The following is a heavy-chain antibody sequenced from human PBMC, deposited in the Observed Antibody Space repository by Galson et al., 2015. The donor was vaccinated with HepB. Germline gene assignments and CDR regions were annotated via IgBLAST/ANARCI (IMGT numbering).Heavy chain of an antibody. CDR3: ARSETAAASFWFDP. D-gene: IGHD6-13*01. J-gene: IGHJ5*02. CDR1: GFTFSSYW. Sequence: SLRLSCAASGFTFSSYWMHWVRQAPGKGLVWVSRVNSDGSSTSYADSVKGRFTISRDNAKNTLYLQMNSLRVEDTAVYYCARSETAAASFWFDPWGQGTLVTVSS. CDR2: VNSDGSST. V-gene: IGHV3-74*01.